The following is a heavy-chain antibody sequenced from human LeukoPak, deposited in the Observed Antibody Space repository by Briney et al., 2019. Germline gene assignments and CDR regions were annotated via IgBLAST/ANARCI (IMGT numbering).Heavy chain of an antibody. CDR1: GFTFSTYA. Sequence: GGSLRLSCAASGFTFSTYAMHWVRQAPGKGLEWVAVISYDGSNKFYPDSVKGRFTISRDNSKNTLYLQMNSLRAEDTAVYSCAKDRSTYGRGWFGELLDYWGQGTLVTVSS. D-gene: IGHD3-10*01. V-gene: IGHV3-30*18. J-gene: IGHJ4*02. CDR2: ISYDGSNK. CDR3: AKDRSTYGRGWFGELLDY.